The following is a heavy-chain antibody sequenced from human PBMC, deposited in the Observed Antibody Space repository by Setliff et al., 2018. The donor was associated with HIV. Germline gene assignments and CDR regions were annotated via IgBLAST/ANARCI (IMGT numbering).Heavy chain of an antibody. Sequence: PSETLSLTCTVSGASISSYSWSWIRQSPGKRLEWIGYIHSYGSTDYNPSLESRVTISVDTPKNQYSLNLKSVTAADTAVYYCARVGLRFKYTFDYWGQGMLVTVSS. CDR1: GASISSYS. CDR3: ARVGLRFKYTFDY. CDR2: IHSYGST. J-gene: IGHJ4*02. D-gene: IGHD5-12*01. V-gene: IGHV4-59*12.